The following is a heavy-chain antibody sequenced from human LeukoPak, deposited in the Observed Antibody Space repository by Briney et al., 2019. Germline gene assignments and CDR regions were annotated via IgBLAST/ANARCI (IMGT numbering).Heavy chain of an antibody. Sequence: ASVKVSCKASGYSFILYGISWVRQAPGQGPEWMGWISTSTGDTKYTQKFQGRVTLTTDRSTSTAYMELSSLRSEDTAVYYCARDRSLYSSTWYVPRDGFDIWGQGTMVTVSS. D-gene: IGHD6-13*01. CDR3: ARDRSLYSSTWYVPRDGFDI. V-gene: IGHV1-18*01. CDR2: ISTSTGDT. CDR1: GYSFILYG. J-gene: IGHJ3*02.